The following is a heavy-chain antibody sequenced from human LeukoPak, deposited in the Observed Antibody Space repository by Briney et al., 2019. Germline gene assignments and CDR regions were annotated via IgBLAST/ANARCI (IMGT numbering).Heavy chain of an antibody. J-gene: IGHJ4*02. V-gene: IGHV3-30-3*01. CDR3: ARVLGVGYGATNLAY. CDR1: GFTFSNYA. D-gene: IGHD1-26*01. Sequence: GRSLRLSCAVSGFTFSNYALQWARQPPGKGLEWVAVISYDGNYQYYADSVKGRFTVSRDDSQNTLFLQMNDLRPDDTAVYYCARVLGVGYGATNLAYWGQGTLVTVSS. CDR2: ISYDGNYQ.